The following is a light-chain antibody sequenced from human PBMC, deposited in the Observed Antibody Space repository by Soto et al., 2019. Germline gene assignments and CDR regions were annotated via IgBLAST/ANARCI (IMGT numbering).Light chain of an antibody. CDR2: EVI. CDR3: CSYAGSTVYV. CDR1: SSDVGTFNL. J-gene: IGLJ1*01. Sequence: QSVLTQVASVSGSPGQSITISCTGTSSDVGTFNLVSWYQQHPGKAPRLMIYEVIKRPSGVSNRFSGSKSGNSASLTISGLRVEDEVDYYCCSYAGSTVYVFGPGTKVTVL. V-gene: IGLV2-23*02.